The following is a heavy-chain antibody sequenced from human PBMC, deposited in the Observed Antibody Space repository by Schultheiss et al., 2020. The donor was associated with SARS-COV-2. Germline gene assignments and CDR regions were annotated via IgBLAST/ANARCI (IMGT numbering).Heavy chain of an antibody. J-gene: IGHJ6*03. CDR3: ARDSPCSSTSCYFIYYYMDV. Sequence: SETLSLTCTVSGDSINSGTYYWSWIRQPAGKGLEWIGLISTSGNSNYNPSLKSRVTISIDTSKNQFSLNLNSVTAADTAVYYCARDSPCSSTSCYFIYYYMDVWGKGTTVTISS. D-gene: IGHD2-2*01. CDR2: ISTSGNS. V-gene: IGHV4-61*02. CDR1: GDSINSGTYY.